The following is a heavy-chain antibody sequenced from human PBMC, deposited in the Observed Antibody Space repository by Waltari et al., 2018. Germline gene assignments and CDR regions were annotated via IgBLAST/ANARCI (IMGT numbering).Heavy chain of an antibody. CDR2: INPIFGTA. D-gene: IGHD3-22*01. Sequence: QVQLVQSGAEVKKPGSSVKVSCKSSAGTFSSYAIRWVRQAPVPGLEWMGRINPIFGTANYAQKFQGRVTITADKSKSTAYMELSSLRSEDTAVYYCARAVFYDSSGYHDYWGQGTLVTVSS. CDR3: ARAVFYDSSGYHDY. CDR1: AGTFSSYA. V-gene: IGHV1-69*13. J-gene: IGHJ4*02.